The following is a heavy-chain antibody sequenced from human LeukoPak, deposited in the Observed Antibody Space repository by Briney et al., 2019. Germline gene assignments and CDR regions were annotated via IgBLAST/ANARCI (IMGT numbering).Heavy chain of an antibody. CDR2: IYYSGST. V-gene: IGHV4-59*01. D-gene: IGHD2-21*02. CDR3: ARDGGAVTALDY. CDR1: GGSISSYY. Sequence: SETLSLTCTVSGGSISSYYWSWIRQPPGKGLEWIGYIYYSGSTNYNPSLKSRVTISVDTSKNQFSLKLSSVTAADTAVYYCARDGGAVTALDYWGQGTLVTVSP. J-gene: IGHJ4*02.